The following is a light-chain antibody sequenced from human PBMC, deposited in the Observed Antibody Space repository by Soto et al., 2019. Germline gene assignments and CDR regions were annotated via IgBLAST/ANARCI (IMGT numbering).Light chain of an antibody. CDR3: QKYNSAPLT. V-gene: IGKV1-27*01. CDR1: LPISNY. J-gene: IGKJ4*01. Sequence: TQGPRCPSTLPASVGYGETITFLASLPISNYLAWYQQKPGKIPNLLIYAASTLQAGVPSRFSGSGSGTDFTLTISSLQPEDVAAYYCQKYNSAPLTFGGGTKVDIK. CDR2: AAS.